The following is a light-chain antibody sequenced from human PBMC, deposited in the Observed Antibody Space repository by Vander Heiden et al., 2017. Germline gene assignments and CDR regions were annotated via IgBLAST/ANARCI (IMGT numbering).Light chain of an antibody. CDR1: SSNFGAGYD. CDR3: QSYDSSLSGWV. V-gene: IGLV1-40*01. J-gene: IGLJ3*02. Sequence: QSVLTQPPSVSGAPGPRVTISCSGSSSNFGAGYDVHWYQQLPGTAPKLLTYGNSNRPSGVPNRFSGSKSGTSASLAITGLQAEDEADYYCQSYDSSLSGWVFGGGTKLTVL. CDR2: GNS.